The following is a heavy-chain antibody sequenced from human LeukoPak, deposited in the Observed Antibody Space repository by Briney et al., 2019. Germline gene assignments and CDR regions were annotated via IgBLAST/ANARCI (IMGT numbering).Heavy chain of an antibody. V-gene: IGHV4-34*01. CDR2: INHSGST. D-gene: IGHD7-27*01. CDR1: GGTFSGYY. J-gene: IGHJ4*02. Sequence: SETLSLTCAVYGGTFSGYYWSWIRQPPGKGLEWIGEINHSGSTNYNPSLKSRVTISVDRSKNQFSLKLSSVTAADTAVYYCAREIKTPKGTADHALLDYWGQGTLLTVSS. CDR3: AREIKTPKGTADHALLDY.